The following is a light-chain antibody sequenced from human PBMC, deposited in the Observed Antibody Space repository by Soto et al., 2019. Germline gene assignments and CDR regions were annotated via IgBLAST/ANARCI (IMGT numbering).Light chain of an antibody. CDR2: RAS. J-gene: IGKJ1*01. CDR3: QHYYGSSWT. V-gene: IGKV1-5*03. CDR1: RSINEW. Sequence: DIQMTQSPSTLSASAGDRVTITCRASRSINEWLAWYQQKPGKAPNVLIYRASNLESGVPSRFSGSGSGTEFTLTISSLQSDDFATYYCQHYYGSSWTFGQGTKVEIK.